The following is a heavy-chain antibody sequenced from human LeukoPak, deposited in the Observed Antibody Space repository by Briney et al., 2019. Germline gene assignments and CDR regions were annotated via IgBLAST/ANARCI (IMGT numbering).Heavy chain of an antibody. D-gene: IGHD2/OR15-2a*01. V-gene: IGHV4-4*07. CDR2: IYTSGST. Sequence: SETLSLTCTVSGGSISSYYWSWIRQPAGKGLEWIGRIYTSGSTNYNPSLKSRVTMSVDTSKNQFSLKLSSVTAADTAVYYCARGPPTSGWYYYYYMDVWGKGTTVTVSS. CDR3: ARGPPTSGWYYYYYMDV. CDR1: GGSISSYY. J-gene: IGHJ6*03.